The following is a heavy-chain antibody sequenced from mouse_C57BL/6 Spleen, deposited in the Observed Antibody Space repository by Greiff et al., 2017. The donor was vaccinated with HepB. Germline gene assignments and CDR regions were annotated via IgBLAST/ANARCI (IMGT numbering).Heavy chain of an antibody. CDR2: ISTYYGDA. CDR1: GYTFTDYA. D-gene: IGHD6-1*01. Sequence: QVQLQQSGPELVRPGVSVKISCKGSGYTFTDYAMHWVKQSHAKSLEWIGVISTYYGDASYNQKFKDKATMTVDKSSSTAYMELARLTSEDSAVSRGCISSLWYFDVWGTGTTVTVSS. CDR3: CISSLWYFDV. J-gene: IGHJ1*03. V-gene: IGHV1-67*01.